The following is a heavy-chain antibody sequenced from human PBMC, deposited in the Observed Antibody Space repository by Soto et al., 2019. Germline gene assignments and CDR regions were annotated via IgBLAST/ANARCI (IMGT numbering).Heavy chain of an antibody. V-gene: IGHV1-18*01. CDR3: ARDHWMGEKYCGGASCESRFDT. J-gene: IGHJ5*02. CDR1: GYTFTSYC. CDR2: ISPYNGNT. D-gene: IGHD2-21*01. Sequence: ASVKVSCKASGYTFTSYCMSWVRQAPGQGLEWMGVISPYNGNTNYAQKLQGRVTMTTDTSTSTAYMELRSLRSDDTAVYYCARDHWMGEKYCGGASCESRFDTWGQGTLVTVSS.